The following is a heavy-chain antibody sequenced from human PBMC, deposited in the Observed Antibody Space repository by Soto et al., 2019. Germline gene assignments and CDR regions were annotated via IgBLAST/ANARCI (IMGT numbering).Heavy chain of an antibody. CDR1: GGSISRGDYY. Sequence: QVQLQESGPGLVKPSQTLSLTCTVSGGSISRGDYYWSWIRQPPGKGLEWIGYIYYSGSTYYNPSLKSRVTIAVDTSKNQFALKLSSVTAADTAVYYCAREPLSGYDSGFDYWGQGTLVTVSS. V-gene: IGHV4-30-4*01. CDR3: AREPLSGYDSGFDY. J-gene: IGHJ4*02. D-gene: IGHD5-12*01. CDR2: IYYSGST.